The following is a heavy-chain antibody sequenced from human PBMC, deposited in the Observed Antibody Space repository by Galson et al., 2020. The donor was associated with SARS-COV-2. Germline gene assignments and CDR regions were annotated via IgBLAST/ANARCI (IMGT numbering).Heavy chain of an antibody. CDR3: ARGGTSALFYNDF. Sequence: ASETLSLTCTVSGGSITGFYWSWIRQPAGKGLEWIGHIYTSGSTTYKPSLKSRVTVSVDTSKNQFSLTLSSVTAADPAVYYCARGGTSALFYNDFWGQGTLVSVSS. J-gene: IGHJ4*02. D-gene: IGHD2-2*01. CDR2: IYTSGST. CDR1: GGSITGFY. V-gene: IGHV4-4*07.